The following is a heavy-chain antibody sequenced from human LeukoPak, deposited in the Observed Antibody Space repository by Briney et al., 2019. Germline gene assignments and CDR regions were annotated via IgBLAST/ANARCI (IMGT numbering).Heavy chain of an antibody. J-gene: IGHJ5*02. CDR1: GFTFKLYW. V-gene: IGHV3-74*01. CDR3: VRGGPSTWS. CDR2: INHDRSDT. D-gene: IGHD2-15*01. Sequence: GGSLRLSCAASGFTFKLYWMHWVRQVPGRGPVWVSRINHDRSDTIYADSVRGRFTISRDDAKNTLYLQMNNLRAEDTAVYYCVRGGPSTWSWGQGTLVTVSS.